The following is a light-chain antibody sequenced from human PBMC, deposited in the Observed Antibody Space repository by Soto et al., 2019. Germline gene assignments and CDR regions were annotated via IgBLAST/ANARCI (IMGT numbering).Light chain of an antibody. CDR3: SSYTDSSNYV. CDR1: SSDLAIYTY. V-gene: IGLV2-14*01. CDR2: QGT. J-gene: IGLJ1*01. Sequence: QSVLTQPASVSGSPGQAITISCTGTSSDLAIYTYVSWYQQQQGKAPKLIIDQGTNRPSVVSNRFSGSRSGKTVSPTVSGLQAEDEADYYCSSYTDSSNYVFGTGTKVTVL.